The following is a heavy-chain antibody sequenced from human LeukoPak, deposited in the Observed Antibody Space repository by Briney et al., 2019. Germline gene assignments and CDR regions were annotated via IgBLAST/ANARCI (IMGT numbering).Heavy chain of an antibody. D-gene: IGHD6-13*01. Sequence: PGGSLRLSCAASGFTFSSYSMNWVRQAPGKGLEWVSSISSSSSYIYYADSVKGRFTISRDNAKNSLYLQMNSLRAEDTAVYYCAGDKVAAADDYYYYGMDVWGQGTTVTVSS. CDR1: GFTFSSYS. CDR3: AGDKVAAADDYYYYGMDV. V-gene: IGHV3-21*01. CDR2: ISSSSSYI. J-gene: IGHJ6*02.